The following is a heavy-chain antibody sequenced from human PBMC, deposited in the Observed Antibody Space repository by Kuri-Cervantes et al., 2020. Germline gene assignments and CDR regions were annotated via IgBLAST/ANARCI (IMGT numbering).Heavy chain of an antibody. CDR2: ISGSGGST. V-gene: IGHV3-23*01. J-gene: IGHJ6*02. Sequence: GESLKISCAASGFSFSSYWMHWVRQGPGKGLEWVSAISGSGGSTYYADSGKGRFTISRDNSKNTLYLQMNSLRAEDTAVYYCAKSGSRSMVRGVSYYYGMDVWGQGTTVTVSS. CDR1: GFSFSSYW. D-gene: IGHD3-10*01. CDR3: AKSGSRSMVRGVSYYYGMDV.